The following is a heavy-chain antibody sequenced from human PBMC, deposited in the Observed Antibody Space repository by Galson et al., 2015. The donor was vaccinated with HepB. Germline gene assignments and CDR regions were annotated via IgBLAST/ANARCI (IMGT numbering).Heavy chain of an antibody. CDR1: GFTFSTYG. V-gene: IGHV3-33*01. CDR2: IWYDGSKQ. D-gene: IGHD5-18*01. CDR3: TTDVEVDTVMGAVVSGGFDH. J-gene: IGHJ4*02. Sequence: SLRLSCAASGFTFSTYGMHWVRQAPGKGLEWVAVIWYDGSKQYYADSVKGRFTISRDNSKNTLYLQMKSLRPEDTAVYYCTTDVEVDTVMGAVVSGGFDHWGQGTLVTVSS.